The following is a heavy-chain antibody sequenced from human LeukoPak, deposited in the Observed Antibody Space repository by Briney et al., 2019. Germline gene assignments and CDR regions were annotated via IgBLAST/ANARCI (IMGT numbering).Heavy chain of an antibody. CDR2: ISSSGSTI. D-gene: IGHD2-2*01. V-gene: IGHV3-11*04. J-gene: IGHJ6*03. CDR3: ARSEVVPAAMAYYYMDV. CDR1: GVTFSDYY. Sequence: PGGSLRLSCAASGVTFSDYYMSWIRQAPGKGLEWVSYISSSGSTIYYADSVKGRFTISRDNAKNSLYLQMNSLRAEDTAVYYCARSEVVPAAMAYYYMDVWGKGTTVTVSS.